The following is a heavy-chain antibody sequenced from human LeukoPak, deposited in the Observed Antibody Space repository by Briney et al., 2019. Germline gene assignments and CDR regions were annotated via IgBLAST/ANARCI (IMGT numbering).Heavy chain of an antibody. V-gene: IGHV4-59*01. Sequence: SETLSLTCTVSGGSISSYYWSWIRQPPGKGLEWIGYIYYSGSTNYNPSLKSRVTISVDTSKNQFSLKLSSVTAADTAVYYCARVSPYSSSWYLLDYWGQGTLVTVSS. CDR3: ARVSPYSSSWYLLDY. J-gene: IGHJ4*02. CDR2: IYYSGST. CDR1: GGSISSYY. D-gene: IGHD6-13*01.